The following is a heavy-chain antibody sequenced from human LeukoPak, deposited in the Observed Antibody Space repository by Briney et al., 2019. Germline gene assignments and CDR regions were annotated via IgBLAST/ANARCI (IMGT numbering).Heavy chain of an antibody. Sequence: GGSLRLSCAASGFTVSSNYMSWVRLAPGKGLEWVSVIYSGGSTYYADSVKGRFTISRDNSKNTLYLQMNSLRAEDTAVYYCASAYCTNGVCSKVPLDYWGQGTLVTVSS. V-gene: IGHV3-53*01. D-gene: IGHD2-8*01. CDR2: IYSGGST. CDR3: ASAYCTNGVCSKVPLDY. J-gene: IGHJ4*02. CDR1: GFTVSSNY.